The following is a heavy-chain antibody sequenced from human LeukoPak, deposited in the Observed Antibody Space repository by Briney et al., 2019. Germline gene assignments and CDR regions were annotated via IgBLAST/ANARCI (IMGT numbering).Heavy chain of an antibody. J-gene: IGHJ4*02. D-gene: IGHD3-16*02. CDR2: INTNTGNP. CDR1: GYTFTSYA. CDR3: AGNTYSLRLGELSLYRFFDY. V-gene: IGHV7-4-1*02. Sequence: ASVKVSCKASGYTFTSYAMNWVRQAPGQGLEWMGWINTNTGNPTYAQGFTGRFVFSLDTSVSTAYLQISSLKAEDTAVYYCAGNTYSLRLGELSLYRFFDYWGQGTLVTVSS.